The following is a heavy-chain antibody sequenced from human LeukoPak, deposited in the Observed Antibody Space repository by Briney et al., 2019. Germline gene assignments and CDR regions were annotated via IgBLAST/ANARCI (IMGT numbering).Heavy chain of an antibody. CDR2: INYDGSEK. CDR1: GFTFSSYW. CDR3: ARVSVGATNYFDF. D-gene: IGHD1-26*01. J-gene: IGHJ4*02. V-gene: IGHV3-7*04. Sequence: GGSLRLSCAASGFTFSSYWMSWVRQAPGKGLEWVANINYDGSEKYYVDSVKGRFTISRDNARNSLYLQMNSLRAEDTAVYYCARVSVGATNYFDFWGQGTLVTLSS.